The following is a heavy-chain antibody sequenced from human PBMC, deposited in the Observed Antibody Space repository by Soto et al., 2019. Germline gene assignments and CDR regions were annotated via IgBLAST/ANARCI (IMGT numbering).Heavy chain of an antibody. V-gene: IGHV2-5*02. CDR2: IYWDDDQ. D-gene: IGHD2-21*01. J-gene: IGHJ3*01. CDR1: GFSLSADGVG. Sequence: QITLKESGPTLVKPTQTLTLTCTFSGFSLSADGVGVGWIRQPPGKALEWLALIYWDDDQRYSPYLKTRLTTTKDTSKNQVVLTMTNMDPVDTATYYCAHAYGGTSWPNDAFDVWGQGTVVTVSS. CDR3: AHAYGGTSWPNDAFDV.